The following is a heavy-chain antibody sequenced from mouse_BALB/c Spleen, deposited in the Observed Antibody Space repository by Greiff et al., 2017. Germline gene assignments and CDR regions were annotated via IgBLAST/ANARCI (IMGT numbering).Heavy chain of an antibody. J-gene: IGHJ2*01. CDR2: ISSGGGST. Sequence: EVKLVESGGGLVKPGGSLKLSCAASGFAFSSYDMSWVRQTPEKRLEWVAYISSGGGSTYYPDTVKGRFTISRDNAKNTLYLQMSSLKSEDTAMYYCARHSYDGYYFYFDYRGQGTTLTVSS. CDR1: GFAFSSYD. D-gene: IGHD2-3*01. CDR3: ARHSYDGYYFYFDY. V-gene: IGHV5-12-1*01.